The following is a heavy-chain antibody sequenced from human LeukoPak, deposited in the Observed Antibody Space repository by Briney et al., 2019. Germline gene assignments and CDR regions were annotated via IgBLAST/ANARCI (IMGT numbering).Heavy chain of an antibody. D-gene: IGHD3/OR15-3a*01. J-gene: IGHJ6*02. V-gene: IGHV5-51*01. CDR3: VRVLWTWALNYYYGMDV. CDR1: GYSFSTHW. CDR2: IYPGDSDT. Sequence: EFLKISCKGSGYSFSTHWIGWVRQMPGKGLGWMGIIYPGDSDTRYSPSFQGQVTISADKSISTAYLQWSSLKASDTAMYYCVRVLWTWALNYYYGMDVWGQGTTVTVSS.